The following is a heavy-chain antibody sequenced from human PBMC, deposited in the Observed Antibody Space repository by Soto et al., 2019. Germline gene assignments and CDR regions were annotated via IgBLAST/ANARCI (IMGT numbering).Heavy chain of an antibody. CDR2: ISGSGGST. CDR3: ASHYDMWSGYLSPVDY. J-gene: IGHJ4*02. CDR1: GFTFSSYA. V-gene: IGHV3-23*01. Sequence: PGGSLRLSCAASGFTFSSYAMSRVRQAPGKGLEWVSAISGSGGSTYYADSVKGRFTITRDNAKNSLYLEMNSLRDEDTAVYYCASHYDMWSGYLSPVDYWGQGTLVTVSS. D-gene: IGHD3-3*01.